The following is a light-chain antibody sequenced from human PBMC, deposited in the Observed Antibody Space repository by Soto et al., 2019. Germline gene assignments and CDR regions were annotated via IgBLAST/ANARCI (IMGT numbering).Light chain of an antibody. V-gene: IGKV3-20*01. CDR1: QSIRSNY. Sequence: EIVLTHSPGTLSLSPGERATLSFSSSQSIRSNYVAWYQQKPGQGPRLLIYGASSRATGIPDRFSGSGSGTDFTLTITRLEPEDLAVYYCQQYGSAPLTFGGGTKVDIK. CDR2: GAS. J-gene: IGKJ4*01. CDR3: QQYGSAPLT.